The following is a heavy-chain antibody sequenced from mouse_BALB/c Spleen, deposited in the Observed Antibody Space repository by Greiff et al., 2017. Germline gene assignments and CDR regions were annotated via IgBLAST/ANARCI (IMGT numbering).Heavy chain of an antibody. CDR3: AREKDYYGLDY. CDR1: GYSITSGYY. Sequence: EVKLLESGPGLVKPSQSLSLTCSVTGYSITSGYYWNWIRQFPGNKLEWMGYISYDGSNNYNPSLKNRISITRDTSKNQFFLKLNSVTTEDTATYYCAREKDYYGLDYWGQGTSVTVSS. V-gene: IGHV3-6*02. J-gene: IGHJ4*01. CDR2: ISYDGSN.